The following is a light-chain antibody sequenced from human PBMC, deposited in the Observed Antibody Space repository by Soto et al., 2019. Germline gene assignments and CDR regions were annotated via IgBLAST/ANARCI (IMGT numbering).Light chain of an antibody. J-gene: IGKJ2*01. V-gene: IGKV1-5*01. Sequence: IQMTQSPSPLSAPVGDRVTITCQASQTISTLLAWFQHKPGKAPNLLIYDASNLESGVPSRFSGSGSGTEFTLTISSLQSDDSATYFCQQYSHLVTFGQGTKLEIK. CDR1: QTISTL. CDR2: DAS. CDR3: QQYSHLVT.